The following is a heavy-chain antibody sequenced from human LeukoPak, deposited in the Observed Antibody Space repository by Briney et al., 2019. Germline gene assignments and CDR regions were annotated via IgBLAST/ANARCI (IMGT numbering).Heavy chain of an antibody. CDR1: DGSINNYF. D-gene: IGHD4-23*01. Sequence: SETLSLTCTVPDGSINNYFWSWIRQPPGKGLEWIGYIYYTGSTNYNPSTTYNPSLKSRVTISVDTSKNQFSLKLNSVTAADTAVYYCARGDYGGRIVPLDSWGQGTLVTVSS. CDR3: ARGDYGGRIVPLDS. J-gene: IGHJ4*02. V-gene: IGHV4-59*01. CDR2: IYYTGST.